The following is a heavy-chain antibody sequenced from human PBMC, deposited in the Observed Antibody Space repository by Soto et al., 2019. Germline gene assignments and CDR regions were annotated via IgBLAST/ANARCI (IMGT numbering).Heavy chain of an antibody. J-gene: IGHJ2*01. D-gene: IGHD6-13*01. CDR1: GGTFSSYT. CDR3: ARVTYSSSWSDWYFDL. CDR2: IIPILGIA. Sequence: QVQLVQSGAEVKKPGSSVKVSCKASGGTFSSYTISWVRQAPGQGLEWMGRIIPILGIANYAQKFQGRVTITADKSTSTAYMELSSLRSEDMAVYYCARVTYSSSWSDWYFDLWGRGTLVTVSS. V-gene: IGHV1-69*02.